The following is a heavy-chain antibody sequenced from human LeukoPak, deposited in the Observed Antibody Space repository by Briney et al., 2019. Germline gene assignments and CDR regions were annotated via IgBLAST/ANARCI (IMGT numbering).Heavy chain of an antibody. D-gene: IGHD3-3*01. CDR2: ISGSGGST. J-gene: IGHJ6*03. CDR3: AKSAIFGVADCYYYMDV. CDR1: GFTFSSYA. V-gene: IGHV3-23*01. Sequence: PGGSLRLSCAASGFTFSSYAMSWVRQAPGKGLEWVSAISGSGGSTYYADSVKGRFTISRDNSKNTLYLQMNSLRAEDTAVYYCAKSAIFGVADCYYYMDVWGKGTTVTVSS.